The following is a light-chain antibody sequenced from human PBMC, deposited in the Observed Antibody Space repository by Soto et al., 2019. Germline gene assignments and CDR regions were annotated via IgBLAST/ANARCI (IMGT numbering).Light chain of an antibody. CDR1: NIGTKA. J-gene: IGLJ2*01. CDR2: SDR. Sequence: SYELTQPHSVSVATAHMARITCGGNNIGTKAVDWYQQKPGQDPVLVIYSDRNRPSGIPERFSGSNPGNTASLTISRIEPGGEADYFCHVWDSSSDHVAFGEGTKLTVL. V-gene: IGLV3-12*02. CDR3: HVWDSSSDHVA.